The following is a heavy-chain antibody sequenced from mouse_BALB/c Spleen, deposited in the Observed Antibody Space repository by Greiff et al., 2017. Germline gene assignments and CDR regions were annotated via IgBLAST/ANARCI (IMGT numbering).Heavy chain of an antibody. J-gene: IGHJ4*01. Sequence: VKVVESGPGLVAPSQSLSITCTVSGFSLTGYGVNWVRQPPGKGLEWLGMIWGDGSTDYNSALKSRLSISKDNSKSQVFLKMNSLQTDDTARYYCARGPPIYYYGSSSIYYAMDYWGQGTSVTVSS. CDR2: IWGDGST. V-gene: IGHV2-6-7*01. D-gene: IGHD1-1*01. CDR3: ARGPPIYYYGSSSIYYAMDY. CDR1: GFSLTGYG.